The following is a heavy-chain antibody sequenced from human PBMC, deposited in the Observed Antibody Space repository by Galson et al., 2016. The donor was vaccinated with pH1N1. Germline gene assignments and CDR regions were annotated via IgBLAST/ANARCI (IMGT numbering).Heavy chain of an antibody. CDR1: GGTFISHV. D-gene: IGHD2-15*01. V-gene: IGHV1-69*10. CDR2: IIPIMDMA. J-gene: IGHJ3*02. CDR3: ATVSGYCSGGRCYYAFDI. Sequence: SVKVSCKASGGTFISHVISWVRQAPGQGLEWMGGIIPIMDMANYAQKFQGRVTITVDKSTRTAYMDLSSLRSEDTAVYFWATVSGYCSGGRCYYAFDIWGQGTMVTVAS.